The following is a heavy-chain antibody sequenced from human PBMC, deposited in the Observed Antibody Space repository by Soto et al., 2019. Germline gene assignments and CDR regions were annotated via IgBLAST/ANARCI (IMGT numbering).Heavy chain of an antibody. V-gene: IGHV4-59*01. D-gene: IGHD2-2*01. Sequence: SETLSLTCTVSCGSISGYYWSWIRQPPGKGLEWIGYIYYSGSTNYNPSLKSRVTISVDTSKNQFSLKLSSVTAADTAVYYCARDLRYCSSTSCEETDNWFDPWGQGTLVTVSS. CDR1: CGSISGYY. CDR3: ARDLRYCSSTSCEETDNWFDP. CDR2: IYYSGST. J-gene: IGHJ5*02.